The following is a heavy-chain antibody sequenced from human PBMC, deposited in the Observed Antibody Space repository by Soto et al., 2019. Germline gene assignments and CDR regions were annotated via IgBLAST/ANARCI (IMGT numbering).Heavy chain of an antibody. J-gene: IGHJ4*02. V-gene: IGHV3-30*18. Sequence: QVQLVESGGGVVQPGRSLRLYCAASEFTFSSYGMHWVRQAPGKGLEWVAVISYDGSNKYYADSVKGRFTISRDNSKNTLYLQMNSLRAEDTAVYYCAKDRVDTAMDYWGQGTLVTVSS. D-gene: IGHD5-18*01. CDR1: EFTFSSYG. CDR3: AKDRVDTAMDY. CDR2: ISYDGSNK.